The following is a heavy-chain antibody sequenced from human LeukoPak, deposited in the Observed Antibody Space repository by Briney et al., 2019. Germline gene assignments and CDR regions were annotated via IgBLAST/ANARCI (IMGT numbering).Heavy chain of an antibody. Sequence: ASVKVSCKASGYTFTSYDINWVRQATGQGLEWMGWMNPNSGNTGYAQKFQGRVTMTRNTSISTAYMELSRLRSDDTAVYYCARDNRGSGWYRGWDYFDYWGQGTLVTVSS. J-gene: IGHJ4*02. CDR3: ARDNRGSGWYRGWDYFDY. CDR2: MNPNSGNT. D-gene: IGHD6-19*01. V-gene: IGHV1-8*01. CDR1: GYTFTSYD.